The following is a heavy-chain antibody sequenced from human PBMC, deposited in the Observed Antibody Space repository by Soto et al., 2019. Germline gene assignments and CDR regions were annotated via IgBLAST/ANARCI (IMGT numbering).Heavy chain of an antibody. J-gene: IGHJ4*02. Sequence: QVQLQESGPGLVKPSQTLSLTCTVSGGSISSGGYYWSWIRQHPGKGLEWIGYIYYSGSTYYNPSLTSRVTVSVAPSKNQCSLKLSSVTAADTAVYYCARSPEATVTAFDYWGQGTLVTVSS. V-gene: IGHV4-31*03. CDR1: GGSISSGGYY. CDR2: IYYSGST. CDR3: ARSPEATVTAFDY. D-gene: IGHD4-17*01.